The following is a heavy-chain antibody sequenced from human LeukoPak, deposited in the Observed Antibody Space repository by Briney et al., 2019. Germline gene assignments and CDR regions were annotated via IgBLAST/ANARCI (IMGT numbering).Heavy chain of an antibody. CDR1: GFTFSSYS. V-gene: IGHV3-21*01. Sequence: GGSLRLSCAASGFTFSSYSMSWVRQAPGKGLEWVSSISSSSYIYYADSVKGRFTISRDNAKNSLYLQMNSLRAEDTAVYYCARAPIYSYGLPYAFDIWGQGTMVTVSS. J-gene: IGHJ3*02. CDR2: ISSSSYI. CDR3: ARAPIYSYGLPYAFDI. D-gene: IGHD5-18*01.